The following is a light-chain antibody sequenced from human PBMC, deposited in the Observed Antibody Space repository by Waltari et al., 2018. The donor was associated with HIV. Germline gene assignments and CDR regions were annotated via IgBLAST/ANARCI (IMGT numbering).Light chain of an antibody. J-gene: IGLJ3*02. CDR3: QSYDSSLSGWV. CDR2: ANT. CDR1: TSNIASGYD. Sequence: QSVLTQPPPVSGAPGQRATISCSGATSNIASGYDVHCYQQFPATPPKVLIYANTNRPSGVPDRFSGSKSGYSASLVITGLQAEDDADYDCQSYDSSLSGWVFGGGTKLTVL. V-gene: IGLV1-40*01.